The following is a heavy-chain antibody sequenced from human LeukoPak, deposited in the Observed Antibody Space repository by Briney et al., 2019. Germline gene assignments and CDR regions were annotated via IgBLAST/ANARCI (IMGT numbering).Heavy chain of an antibody. D-gene: IGHD1-26*01. CDR3: ARVSRGSYSADY. Sequence: PSETLSLTCTVSGGSISSYYRSWIRQPPGKGLEWIGYIYYSGSTNYNPSLKSRVTISVDTSKNQFSLKLSSVTAADTAVYYCARVSRGSYSADYWGQGTLVTVSS. J-gene: IGHJ4*02. CDR1: GGSISSYY. CDR2: IYYSGST. V-gene: IGHV4-59*01.